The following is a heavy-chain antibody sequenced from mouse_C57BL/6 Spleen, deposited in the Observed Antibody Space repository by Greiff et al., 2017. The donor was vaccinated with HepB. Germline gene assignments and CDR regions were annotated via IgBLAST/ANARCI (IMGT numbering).Heavy chain of an antibody. CDR2: ISDGGSYT. D-gene: IGHD1-1*01. CDR3: ARAHYGSSSYYFDY. CDR1: GFTFSSYA. J-gene: IGHJ2*01. Sequence: EVMLVESGGGLVKPGGSLKLSCAASGFTFSSYAMSWVRQTPEKRLEWVATISDGGSYTYYPDNVKGRFTISRDNAKNNLYLQMSHLKSEDTAMYYCARAHYGSSSYYFDYWGQGTTLTVSS. V-gene: IGHV5-4*03.